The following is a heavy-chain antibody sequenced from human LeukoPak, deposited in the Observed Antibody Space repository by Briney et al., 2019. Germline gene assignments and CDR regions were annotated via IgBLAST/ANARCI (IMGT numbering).Heavy chain of an antibody. J-gene: IGHJ4*02. CDR1: GFTFSSYA. CDR2: LSHDGSNE. Sequence: GGSLRLSCAASGFTFSSYAMHWVRQAPGKGLEWVAVLSHDGSNEYYADSVKGRFTLSRDDSRNTVYLQMNNLRVDDTAIYYCAKANWVSNADAVWWGQGTQVTVSS. V-gene: IGHV3-30*07. D-gene: IGHD1-1*01. CDR3: AKANWVSNADAVW.